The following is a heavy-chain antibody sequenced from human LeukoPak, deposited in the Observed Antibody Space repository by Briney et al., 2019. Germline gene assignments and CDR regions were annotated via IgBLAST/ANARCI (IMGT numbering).Heavy chain of an antibody. Sequence: SETPSLTCTVSGGSISDYYWNWIRQPPGKGLEWIGYIYYSGSTTYNPSLKSRLIMSVDTAKNQFSLKLRSVTAADTAVYYCARGDFCSSTNCYLRPMDVWGKGTTVTVSS. V-gene: IGHV4-59*01. J-gene: IGHJ6*03. CDR1: GGSISDYY. CDR2: IYYSGST. D-gene: IGHD2-2*01. CDR3: ARGDFCSSTNCYLRPMDV.